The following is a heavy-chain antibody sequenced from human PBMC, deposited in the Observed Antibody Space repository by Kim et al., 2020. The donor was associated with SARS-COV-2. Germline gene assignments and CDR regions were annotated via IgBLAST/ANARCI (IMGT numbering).Heavy chain of an antibody. Sequence: GGSLRLSCAASGFTFDDYSMHWVRQAPGKGLEWVSLISGDGSITYYVDSVKGRFTISRDNTKNSLYLQMNSLRTEDTALYYCAKSLAVAVYYYYSGMDAWGERATVTLS. CDR3: AKSLAVAVYYYYSGMDA. V-gene: IGHV3-43*02. J-gene: IGHJ6*01. CDR2: ISGDGSIT. CDR1: GFTFDDYS. D-gene: IGHD6-19*01.